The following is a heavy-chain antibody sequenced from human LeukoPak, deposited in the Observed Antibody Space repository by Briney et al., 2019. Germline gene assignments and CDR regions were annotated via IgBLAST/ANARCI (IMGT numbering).Heavy chain of an antibody. V-gene: IGHV4-59*01. CDR3: ARGDAVTVAGTSFDY. J-gene: IGHJ4*02. CDR1: GGSISSYY. CDR2: VYYSGST. D-gene: IGHD6-19*01. Sequence: SETLSLTCTVCGGSISSYYWSWIRQPPGKGLEWIGYVYYSGSTNYNPSLKSRVTISVDTSKNQFSLKLSSVTAADTAVYYCARGDAVTVAGTSFDYWGQGTLVTVSS.